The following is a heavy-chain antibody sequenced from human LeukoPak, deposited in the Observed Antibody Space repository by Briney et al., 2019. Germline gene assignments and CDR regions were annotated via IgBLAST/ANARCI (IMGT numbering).Heavy chain of an antibody. CDR2: IYTSGST. Sequence: SETLSLTCAVSGGSISSSNWWSWVRQPAGKGLEWIGRIYTSGSTNYNPSLKSRVTMSVDTSKNQFSLKLSSVTAADTAVYYCARLRLRIAARYRWFDPWGQGTLVTVSS. J-gene: IGHJ5*02. CDR1: GGSISSSNW. D-gene: IGHD6-6*01. CDR3: ARLRLRIAARYRWFDP. V-gene: IGHV4-4*07.